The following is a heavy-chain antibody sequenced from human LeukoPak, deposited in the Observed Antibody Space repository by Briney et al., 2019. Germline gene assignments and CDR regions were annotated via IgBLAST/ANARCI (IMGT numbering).Heavy chain of an antibody. CDR1: GFTFSSYA. J-gene: IGHJ4*02. CDR2: ISGSGGST. V-gene: IGHV3-23*01. CDR3: AKDLRYYFDY. Sequence: GGSLRLSCAASGFTFSSYAMSWLRQAPGKGLEWVSAISGSGGSTYYADSVKGRFTISRDNSKNTLYLQMHSLRAEDTAVNYCAKDLRYYFDYWGQGTLVTVSS.